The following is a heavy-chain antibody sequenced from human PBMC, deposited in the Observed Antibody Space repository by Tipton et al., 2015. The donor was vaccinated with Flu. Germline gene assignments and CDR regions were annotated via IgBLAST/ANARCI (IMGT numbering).Heavy chain of an antibody. D-gene: IGHD6-19*01. CDR1: GFTFSTYG. V-gene: IGHV3-23*01. CDR3: AKVIPELVAGLDY. J-gene: IGHJ4*02. Sequence: SLRLSCEASGFTFSTYGMHWVRHLTGEGLEWVSAISGGGAVRYFADSVKGRFITSRDNSNNILYLQMNSLRPEDTAIYYCAKVIPELVAGLDYWGQGTLVTVPS. CDR2: ISGGGAVR.